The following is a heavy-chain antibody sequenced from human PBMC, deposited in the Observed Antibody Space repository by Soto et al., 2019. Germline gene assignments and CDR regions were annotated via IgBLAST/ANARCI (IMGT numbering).Heavy chain of an antibody. J-gene: IGHJ6*02. D-gene: IGHD2-15*01. CDR3: ARAGCSGGSCPNYYYYGMDV. V-gene: IGHV4-61*05. CDR1: GGSISSSSYY. CDR2: IYYSGST. Sequence: PSETLSLTCTVSGGSISSSSYYWGWIRQPPGKGLEWIGYIYYSGSTNYNPSLKSRVTISVDTSKNQFSLKLSSVTAADTAVYYCARAGCSGGSCPNYYYYGMDVWGQGTTVTVSS.